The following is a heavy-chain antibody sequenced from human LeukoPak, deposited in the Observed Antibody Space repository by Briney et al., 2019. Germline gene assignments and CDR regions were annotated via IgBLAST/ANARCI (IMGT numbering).Heavy chain of an antibody. Sequence: ASVKVSCKASGYTFTGYHICWMRQAPGQGLEWMGWINPKSGDTNYAQKFQDRVTLTRDTSISTAYMELTNLRSDDTAVYYCARPNGDYYNWFDPWGQGTLVTVSS. CDR1: GYTFTGYH. D-gene: IGHD4-17*01. CDR3: ARPNGDYYNWFDP. V-gene: IGHV1-2*02. J-gene: IGHJ5*02. CDR2: INPKSGDT.